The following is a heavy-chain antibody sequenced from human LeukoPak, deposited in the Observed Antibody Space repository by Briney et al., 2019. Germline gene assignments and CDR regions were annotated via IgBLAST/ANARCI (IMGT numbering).Heavy chain of an antibody. V-gene: IGHV3-7*01. Sequence: PGGSLRLSCAASGFTFSSYWMSWVRQAPGKGLEWVANIKQDGSEKYYVDSVKGRFTISRDSAKNSLYLQMNSLRAEDTAVYYCARAADCSGGSCYLYYYYYYMDVWGKGTTVTVSS. CDR3: ARAADCSGGSCYLYYYYYYMDV. J-gene: IGHJ6*03. CDR2: IKQDGSEK. CDR1: GFTFSSYW. D-gene: IGHD2-15*01.